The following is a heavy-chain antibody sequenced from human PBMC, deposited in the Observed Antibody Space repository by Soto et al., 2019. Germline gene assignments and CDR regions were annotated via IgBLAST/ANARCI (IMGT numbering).Heavy chain of an antibody. CDR3: ARETYGSSDYYYGMDV. D-gene: IGHD3-10*01. Sequence: ASVKVSCKASGYTFTSYGISWVRQAPGQGLEWMGWISAYNGNTNYAQKLQGRVTMTTDTSTSTAYMELRSLRSDDTAVYYCARETYGSSDYYYGMDVWGQGTTVTVSS. CDR1: GYTFTSYG. CDR2: ISAYNGNT. V-gene: IGHV1-18*01. J-gene: IGHJ6*02.